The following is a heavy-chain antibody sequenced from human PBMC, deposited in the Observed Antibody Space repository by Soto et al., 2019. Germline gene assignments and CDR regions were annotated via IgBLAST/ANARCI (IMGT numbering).Heavy chain of an antibody. Sequence: GSLRLSCAAPGFTFSSYVMHWVREAAGKRLEWVLYISGRGGEYSADYVKGRFISSRVNSNNSLFLQMNSLIRDDTAVYYCVKAPLVHDVSERMTWGQGTRVTVSS. CDR2: ISGRGGE. V-gene: IGHV3-23*01. CDR3: VKAPLVHDVSERMT. CDR1: GFTFSSYV. J-gene: IGHJ5*02. D-gene: IGHD3-22*01.